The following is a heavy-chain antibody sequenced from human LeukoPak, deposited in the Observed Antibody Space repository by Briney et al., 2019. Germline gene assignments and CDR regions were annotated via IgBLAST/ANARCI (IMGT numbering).Heavy chain of an antibody. Sequence: GGSLRLSCAASGFTFSSYWLTWVRQAPGKGLEWVANIKQDGSEKFYVDSVKGRFTISRDNAKNSLYLQMNSLRAEDTAVYYCARVLHKRNYDSTTYYGYWGQGTLVTVSS. CDR2: IKQDGSEK. CDR1: GFTFSSYW. D-gene: IGHD3-22*01. J-gene: IGHJ4*02. V-gene: IGHV3-7*04. CDR3: ARVLHKRNYDSTTYYGY.